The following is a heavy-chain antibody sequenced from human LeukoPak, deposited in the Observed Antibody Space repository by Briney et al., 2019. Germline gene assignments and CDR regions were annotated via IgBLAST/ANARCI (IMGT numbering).Heavy chain of an antibody. Sequence: GGSLRLSCAASGFTFSSYWMSWVRQAPGKGLEWVANIKQDESEKYYVDSLKGRFTISRDNAKNSLYLQMNSLRAEDTAGYYCARDKIEGPTKLDYWGQGILVTVSS. V-gene: IGHV3-7*01. J-gene: IGHJ4*02. CDR3: ARDKIEGPTKLDY. D-gene: IGHD1-1*01. CDR2: IKQDESEK. CDR1: GFTFSSYW.